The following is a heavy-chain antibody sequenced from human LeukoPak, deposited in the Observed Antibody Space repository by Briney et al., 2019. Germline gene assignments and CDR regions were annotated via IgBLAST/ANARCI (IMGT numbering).Heavy chain of an antibody. D-gene: IGHD3-9*01. CDR3: ARDLDWISFDY. CDR2: IRPEGTTT. CDR1: VFTFSTYW. Sequence: PGGSLRLPCAASVFTFSTYWMHWVRQAPGKGLVWVSRIRPEGTTTAYADSVKGRFTISRDNAQNTLFLQMNSLSAEHTAAYYCARDLDWISFDYWGQGTLVTASS. V-gene: IGHV3-74*03. J-gene: IGHJ4*02.